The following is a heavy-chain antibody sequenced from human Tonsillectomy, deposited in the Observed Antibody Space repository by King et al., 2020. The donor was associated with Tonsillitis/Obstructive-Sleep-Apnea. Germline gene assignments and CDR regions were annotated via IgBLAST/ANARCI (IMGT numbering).Heavy chain of an antibody. J-gene: IGHJ6*02. V-gene: IGHV4-59*01. CDR1: GGSISSYY. D-gene: IGHD2-2*01. CDR3: AREVVPAATNYYYYGMDV. Sequence: VQLQESGPGLVKPSETLSLTCTVSGGSISSYYWSWLRPPPGKGLEWVGYIYYSGSTNYNPPLKSRVTISVDTSKNQFSLKLSSVTAADTAVYYCAREVVPAATNYYYYGMDVWGQGTTVTVSS. CDR2: IYYSGST.